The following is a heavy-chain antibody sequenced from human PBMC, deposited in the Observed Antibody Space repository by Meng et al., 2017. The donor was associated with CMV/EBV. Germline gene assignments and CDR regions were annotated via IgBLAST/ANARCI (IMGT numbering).Heavy chain of an antibody. CDR1: GGSFSGYY. J-gene: IGHJ4*02. D-gene: IGHD3-10*01. V-gene: IGHV4-34*01. CDR2: INHSGST. CDR3: ARQFRGVITPFDY. Sequence: QVQLQQWGAGLLKPSXXXXLTCAVYGGSFSGYYWSWIRQPPGKGLEWIGEINHSGSTNYNPSLKSRVTISVDTSKNQFSLKLSSVTAADTAVYYCARQFRGVITPFDYWGQGTLVTVSS.